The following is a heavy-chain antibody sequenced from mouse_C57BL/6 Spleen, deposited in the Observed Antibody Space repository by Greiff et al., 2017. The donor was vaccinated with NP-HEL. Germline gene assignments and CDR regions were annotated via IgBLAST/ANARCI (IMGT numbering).Heavy chain of an antibody. CDR3: ARDRYDYLYYFDY. V-gene: IGHV1-82*01. CDR2: LYPGDGDT. J-gene: IGHJ2*01. CDR1: GYAFSSSW. Sequence: QVQLQQSGPELVKPGASVKISCKASGYAFSSSWMNWVKQRPGKGLEWIGRLYPGDGDTNYNGKFKGKATLTADKSSSTAYMQLSSLTSEDSAVYFCARDRYDYLYYFDYWGKGTTLTVSS. D-gene: IGHD2-4*01.